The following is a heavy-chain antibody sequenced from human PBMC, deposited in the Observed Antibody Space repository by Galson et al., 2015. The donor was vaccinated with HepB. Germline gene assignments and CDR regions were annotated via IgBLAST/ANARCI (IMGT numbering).Heavy chain of an antibody. V-gene: IGHV1-18*04. CDR2: ISAYNGNT. D-gene: IGHD3-22*01. Sequence: SVKVSCKASGYTFTSYGISWLRQAPGQGLEWMGWISAYNGNTNYAQKLQGRVTMTTDTSTSTAYMELRSLRSDDTAVYYCARNYYDSSGYYYSFDYWGQGTLVTVSS. CDR1: GYTFTSYG. J-gene: IGHJ4*02. CDR3: ARNYYDSSGYYYSFDY.